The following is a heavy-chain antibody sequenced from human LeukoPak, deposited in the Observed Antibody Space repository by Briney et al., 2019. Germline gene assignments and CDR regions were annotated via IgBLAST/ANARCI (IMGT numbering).Heavy chain of an antibody. D-gene: IGHD6-13*01. J-gene: IGHJ4*02. Sequence: GGSLRLSCAASGFTFSIYAIHWVRQAPGKGLEWVAVISHDGSTKYYADSVKGRFTISRDNPKNTLYLQMDTLGAEDTAVYFCARAAVGKEDLDYWGQGTLVTVSS. V-gene: IGHV3-30*04. CDR2: ISHDGSTK. CDR3: ARAAVGKEDLDY. CDR1: GFTFSIYA.